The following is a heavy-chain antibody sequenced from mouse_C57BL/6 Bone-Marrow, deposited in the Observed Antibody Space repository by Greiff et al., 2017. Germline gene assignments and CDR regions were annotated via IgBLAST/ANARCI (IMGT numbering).Heavy chain of an antibody. V-gene: IGHV1-39*01. CDR3: ARTAVITTVVPFAY. CDR2: INPNYGTT. J-gene: IGHJ3*01. Sequence: EVQLQQSGPELAKPGASVKISCKASGYSFTDYNMNWVKQSNGKSLEWIGVINPNYGTTSYNQKFKGKATLTVDQSSSTAYMRLNSLTSEDSAVYYCARTAVITTVVPFAYWGQGTLVTVSA. D-gene: IGHD1-1*01. CDR1: GYSFTDYN.